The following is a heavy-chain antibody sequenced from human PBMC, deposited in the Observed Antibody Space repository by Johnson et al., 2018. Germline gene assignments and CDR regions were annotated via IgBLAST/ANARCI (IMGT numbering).Heavy chain of an antibody. CDR3: ARDEEGSLHEYLQH. Sequence: QVQLVQSGGGLVKPGGSLRLSCAASGFTFSDYYMSWIRQAPGKGLEWVAYISGSGTTIYHADSVKGRFTISRANAKNSLYLQMNSLRAEDTAGYYCARDEEGSLHEYLQHWGQGALVTVSS. J-gene: IGHJ1*01. CDR1: GFTFSDYY. CDR2: ISGSGTTI. D-gene: IGHD3-10*01. V-gene: IGHV3-11*01.